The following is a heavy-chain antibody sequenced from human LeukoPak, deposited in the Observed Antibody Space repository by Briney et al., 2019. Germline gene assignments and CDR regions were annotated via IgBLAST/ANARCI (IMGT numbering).Heavy chain of an antibody. D-gene: IGHD3-22*01. J-gene: IGHJ4*02. Sequence: GESLKISCKGSGYSFTSYWIGCVRQMPGKGLEWMGIIYPGDSDTRYSPSFQGQVTISADKSLSTAYLQWSSLKASDTAMYYCASETYYYDSSGYYDWDYWGQGTLVTVSS. CDR3: ASETYYYDSSGYYDWDY. CDR1: GYSFTSYW. V-gene: IGHV5-51*03. CDR2: IYPGDSDT.